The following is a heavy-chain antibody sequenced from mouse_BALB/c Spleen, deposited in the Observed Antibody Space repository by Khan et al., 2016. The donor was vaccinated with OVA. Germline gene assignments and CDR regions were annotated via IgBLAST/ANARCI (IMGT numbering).Heavy chain of an antibody. V-gene: IGHV5-9*02. CDR2: ISSTGSYT. CDR3: TKPSYYGNRWFTY. Sequence: EVELVESGGGLVKPGGSLKLSCEVSGFAFNSYDMSWVRQTPEKRLEWVATISSTGSYTYSPDSVKGRFTISRATARNTLYLQLRSMSSVDTALYYCTKPSYYGNRWFTYWGQGTLVTVSA. D-gene: IGHD2-10*01. J-gene: IGHJ3*01. CDR1: GFAFNSYD.